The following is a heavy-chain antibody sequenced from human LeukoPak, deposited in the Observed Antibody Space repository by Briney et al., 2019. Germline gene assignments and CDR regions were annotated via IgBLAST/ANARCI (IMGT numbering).Heavy chain of an antibody. CDR2: VRYDASNK. CDR1: GFTFSSYG. Sequence: PGGSLRLSCAASGFTFSSYGMHWVRQAPGKGLEWVAFVRYDASNKYYADSVMGRFTISRDNSKNTLYLQMNSLRAEDTAVYYCASHIYYYYYMDVWGKGTTVTVSS. CDR3: ASHIYYYYYMDV. J-gene: IGHJ6*03. V-gene: IGHV3-30*02. D-gene: IGHD2-21*01.